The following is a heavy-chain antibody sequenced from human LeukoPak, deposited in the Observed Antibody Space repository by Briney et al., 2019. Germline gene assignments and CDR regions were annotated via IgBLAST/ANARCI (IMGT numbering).Heavy chain of an antibody. Sequence: GGSLRLSCAASGFTFSSYEMNWVRQAPGKGLEWVSYISSSGSTIYYADSVKGRFTISRDNAKNSLHLQMNSLRAEDSAVYYCASHSSWGYWGQGTLVTVSS. V-gene: IGHV3-48*03. D-gene: IGHD6-13*01. J-gene: IGHJ4*02. CDR3: ASHSSWGY. CDR1: GFTFSSYE. CDR2: ISSSGSTI.